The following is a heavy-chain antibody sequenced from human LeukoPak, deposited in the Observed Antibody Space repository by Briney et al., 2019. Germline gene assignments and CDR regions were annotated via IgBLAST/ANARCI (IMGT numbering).Heavy chain of an antibody. CDR1: GFTFSDYY. CDR2: ISSSGSTI. CDR3: AREPREYSSKRLALYYFDY. J-gene: IGHJ4*02. V-gene: IGHV3-11*01. Sequence: PGGSLRLSCAASGFTFSDYYMSWIRQAPGKGLEWVSYISSSGSTIYYADSVKGRFTISRDNAKNSLYLQMNSLRAEDTAVYYCAREPREYSSKRLALYYFDYWGQGTLVTVSS. D-gene: IGHD5-18*01.